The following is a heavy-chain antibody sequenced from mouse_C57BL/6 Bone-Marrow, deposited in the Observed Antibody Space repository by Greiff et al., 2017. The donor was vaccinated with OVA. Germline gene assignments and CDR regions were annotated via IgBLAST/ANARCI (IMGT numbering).Heavy chain of an antibody. J-gene: IGHJ2*01. CDR1: GFTFSSYA. V-gene: IGHV5-4*01. Sequence: EVKLMESGGGLVKPGGSLKLSCAASGFTFSSYAMSWVRQTPEKMLEWVATISDGGSYTYYPDNVKGRFTISRDNAKNNLYLQRSHLKSEDTAMYDCARDYYGLYYFDYWGQGTTLTVSS. D-gene: IGHD1-1*01. CDR2: ISDGGSYT. CDR3: ARDYYGLYYFDY.